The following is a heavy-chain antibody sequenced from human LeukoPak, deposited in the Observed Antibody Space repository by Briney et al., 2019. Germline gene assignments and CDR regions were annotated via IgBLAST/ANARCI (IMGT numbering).Heavy chain of an antibody. CDR1: GYTFTSYY. D-gene: IGHD5-18*01. J-gene: IGHJ4*02. CDR2: INPSGGST. V-gene: IGHV1-46*01. CDR3: ARGPDKRGYSYGYGNFDY. Sequence: ASVKVSCKASGYTFTSYYMHWVRQAPGQGLEWMGIINPSGGSTSYAQKLQGRVTMTTDTSTSTAYMELRSLRSDDTAVYYCARGPDKRGYSYGYGNFDYWGQGTLVTVSS.